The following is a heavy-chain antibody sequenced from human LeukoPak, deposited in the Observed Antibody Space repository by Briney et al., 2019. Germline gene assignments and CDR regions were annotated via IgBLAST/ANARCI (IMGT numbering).Heavy chain of an antibody. CDR3: ARHKQSGTYYDAFDI. Sequence: PSETLSLTCTVSGGSIGSTTYYWGWIRQPPGKELECIGSIYYSGSTYYNPSLKSRVTISLDTSKNQFSLKLSSVTAADTAVYYCARHKQSGTYYDAFDIWDQGTMVTVSS. V-gene: IGHV4-39*01. CDR2: IYYSGST. D-gene: IGHD1-26*01. CDR1: GGSIGSTTYY. J-gene: IGHJ3*02.